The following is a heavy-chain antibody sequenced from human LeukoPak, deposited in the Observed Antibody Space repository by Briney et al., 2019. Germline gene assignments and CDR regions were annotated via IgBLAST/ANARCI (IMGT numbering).Heavy chain of an antibody. V-gene: IGHV3-48*04. CDR2: ISSTSSAI. J-gene: IGHJ4*02. D-gene: IGHD3-16*01. Sequence: GSLRLSCAASGFTFSSYSMNWVRQAPGKGLEWLSYISSTSSAIYYADSLKGRFIISRDNAKNSLYLQMNSLRAEDTAVYYCARVIGSYGDSAYWGQGTLVTVSS. CDR3: ARVIGSYGDSAY. CDR1: GFTFSSYS.